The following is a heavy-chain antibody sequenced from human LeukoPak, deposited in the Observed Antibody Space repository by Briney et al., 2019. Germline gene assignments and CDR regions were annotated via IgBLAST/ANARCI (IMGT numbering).Heavy chain of an antibody. J-gene: IGHJ6*03. V-gene: IGHV3-53*01. CDR2: IYSGGST. CDR1: GFTVSSNY. CDR3: ARVLSVPAAIPVYYYYYMDV. Sequence: GGSLRLSCAASGFTVSSNYMSWVRQAPGKGLEWVSVIYSGGSTYYADSVKGRFTISRDNSKNTLYLQMNSLRAEDTAVYYCARVLSVPAAIPVYYYYYMDVWGKGTTVTISS. D-gene: IGHD2-2*01.